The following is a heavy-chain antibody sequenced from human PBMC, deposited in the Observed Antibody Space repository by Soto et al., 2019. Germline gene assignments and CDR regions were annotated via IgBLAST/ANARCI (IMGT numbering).Heavy chain of an antibody. D-gene: IGHD2-8*01. V-gene: IGHV3-15*07. Sequence: PGGSLRLSCAASGFTFNKAWMNWVRQAPGKGLEWVGRIKSKSDGGTTDYAAPVKGRFTISRDDSKNTLYLQMNILKTEDTAVYYCNTDGMVYGPGWFDLWGRGTLVTVSS. J-gene: IGHJ2*01. CDR3: NTDGMVYGPGWFDL. CDR1: GFTFNKAW. CDR2: IKSKSDGGTT.